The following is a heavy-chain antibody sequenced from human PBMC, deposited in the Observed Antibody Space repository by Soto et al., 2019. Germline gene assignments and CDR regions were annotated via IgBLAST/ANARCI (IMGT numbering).Heavy chain of an antibody. Sequence: ASVKVSCKASGYTFTSYGISWVRQAPGQGLEWMGWISAYNGNTNYAQKLQGRVTMTTDTSTSTAYMELRSLRSDDTAVYYCARDLVAWTVTTGSGAFDIWGQGTMVTVSS. D-gene: IGHD4-17*01. CDR2: ISAYNGNT. CDR3: ARDLVAWTVTTGSGAFDI. CDR1: GYTFTSYG. J-gene: IGHJ3*02. V-gene: IGHV1-18*01.